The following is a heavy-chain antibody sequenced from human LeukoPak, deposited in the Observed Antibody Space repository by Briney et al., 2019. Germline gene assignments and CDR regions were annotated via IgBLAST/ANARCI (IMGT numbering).Heavy chain of an antibody. D-gene: IGHD6-6*01. Sequence: PGGSLRLSCAGSGFIFSQFWMQWVRQVPGKGLVWVSRINGDGSSTNYADSVKGRFTISRDNAKNTLYLQMNSLRAEDTAVYYRARDGLPAARDIWGQGTMVTVSS. CDR1: GFIFSQFW. V-gene: IGHV3-74*01. CDR3: ARDGLPAARDI. CDR2: INGDGSST. J-gene: IGHJ3*02.